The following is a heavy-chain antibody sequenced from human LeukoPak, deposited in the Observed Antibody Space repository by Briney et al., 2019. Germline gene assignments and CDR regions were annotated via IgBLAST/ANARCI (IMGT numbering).Heavy chain of an antibody. CDR2: IYTSGST. D-gene: IGHD2-15*01. CDR1: GGSISSYY. CDR3: ARDLRWSNYFDY. Sequence: SETLCLTCTVSGGSISSYYWSWIRQPAGKGLEWIGRIYTSGSTNYNPSLKSRVTMSVDTSKNQFSLKLSPVTAADTAVYYCARDLRWSNYFDYWGQGALVTVSS. V-gene: IGHV4-4*07. J-gene: IGHJ4*02.